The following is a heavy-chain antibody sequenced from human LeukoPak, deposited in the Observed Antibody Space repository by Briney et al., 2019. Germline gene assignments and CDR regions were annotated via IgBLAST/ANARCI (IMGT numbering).Heavy chain of an antibody. CDR3: ASLNWNDVWNYYYGMDV. Sequence: GGYLRLYCAASGFTVSSNYMSWVRQAPGKGLEWVSVIYSGGSTYYADSVKGRFTISRDNSKNTLYLQMNSLRAEDTAVYYCASLNWNDVWNYYYGMDVWGQGTTVSVSS. V-gene: IGHV3-53*01. D-gene: IGHD1-20*01. CDR2: IYSGGST. CDR1: GFTVSSNY. J-gene: IGHJ6*02.